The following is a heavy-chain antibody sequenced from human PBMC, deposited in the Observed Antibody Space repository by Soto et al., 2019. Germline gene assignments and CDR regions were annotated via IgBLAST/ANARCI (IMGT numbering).Heavy chain of an antibody. J-gene: IGHJ5*02. CDR3: ARGQDFYWFDP. CDR1: GGSFSGYY. Sequence: SETLSLTCAVYGGSFSGYYWSWIRQPPGKGLEWIGEINHSGSTNYNPSLKSRVTISVDTSKNQFSLKLSSVTAADTAVYYCARGQDFYWFDPWGQGTLVTVSS. CDR2: INHSGST. V-gene: IGHV4-34*01.